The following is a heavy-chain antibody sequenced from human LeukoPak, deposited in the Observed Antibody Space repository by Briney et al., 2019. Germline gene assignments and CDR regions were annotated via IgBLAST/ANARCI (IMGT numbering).Heavy chain of an antibody. Sequence: PSETLSLTCTVSGGSISSSSYYWGWIRQPPGKELEWIGSIYYSGSTYYNPSLKSRVTISVDTSKNQFSLKLSSVTAADTAVYYCARRTIFGVVTARTSYYFDYWGQGTLVTVSS. CDR3: ARRTIFGVVTARTSYYFDY. CDR2: IYYSGST. V-gene: IGHV4-39*01. D-gene: IGHD3-3*01. J-gene: IGHJ4*02. CDR1: GGSISSSSYY.